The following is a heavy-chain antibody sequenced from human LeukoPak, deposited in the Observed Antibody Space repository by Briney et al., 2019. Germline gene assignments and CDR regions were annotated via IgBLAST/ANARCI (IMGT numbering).Heavy chain of an antibody. V-gene: IGHV3-74*01. J-gene: IGHJ4*02. CDR3: ASASSHRIAAGGDY. Sequence: GGSLRLSCAASGFTFSNYWMHWVRQAPGKGLVWVSRINSDGSSRNYADSVKGRFTISRDNAKNTVYLQMNSLRAEDTAVYYCASASSHRIAAGGDYWGQGTLVTVSS. CDR1: GFTFSNYW. D-gene: IGHD6-13*01. CDR2: INSDGSSR.